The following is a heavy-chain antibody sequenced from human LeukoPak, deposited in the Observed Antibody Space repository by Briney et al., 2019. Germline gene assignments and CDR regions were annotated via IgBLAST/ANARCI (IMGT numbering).Heavy chain of an antibody. J-gene: IGHJ5*02. CDR1: GFTFNTHN. D-gene: IGHD2/OR15-2a*01. Sequence: GGSLRLSCAASGFTFNTHNMNWVRQAPGKGLEWVSSLSGNSDYVSYADSVKGRFTISRDNAKNSLYLQMNSLRTEDTAVYRCVRIPNSAGFPNWFDPWGQGTLVTVSS. CDR3: VRIPNSAGFPNWFDP. CDR2: LSGNSDYV. V-gene: IGHV3-21*01.